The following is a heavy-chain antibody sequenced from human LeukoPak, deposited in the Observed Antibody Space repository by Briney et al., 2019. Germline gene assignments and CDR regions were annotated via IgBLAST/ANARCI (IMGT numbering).Heavy chain of an antibody. J-gene: IGHJ4*02. D-gene: IGHD6-19*01. CDR2: ISSSSSYI. V-gene: IGHV3-21*01. Sequence: GGSLRLSCAASGFTFSRYWMHWVRQAPGKGLEWVSSISSSSSYIYYADSVKGRFTISRDNAKDSLYLQMNGLRAEDTAVYYCARDRSASIAVVTAEIDYWGQGTLVTVSS. CDR1: GFTFSRYW. CDR3: ARDRSASIAVVTAEIDY.